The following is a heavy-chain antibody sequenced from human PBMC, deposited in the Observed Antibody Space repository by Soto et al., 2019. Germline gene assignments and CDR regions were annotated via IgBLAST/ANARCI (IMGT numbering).Heavy chain of an antibody. J-gene: IGHJ5*02. Sequence: ASVKVSCKASGYTFTSCYMHWVRQAPGQGLEWMGIIDPSGGSTSYAQKFQGRVTMTRDTSTSTVYMELSSLRSEDTAVYYCAREDGCSSTSCYRWFDPWGQGTLVTVSS. CDR2: IDPSGGST. D-gene: IGHD2-2*02. CDR3: AREDGCSSTSCYRWFDP. V-gene: IGHV1-46*01. CDR1: GYTFTSCY.